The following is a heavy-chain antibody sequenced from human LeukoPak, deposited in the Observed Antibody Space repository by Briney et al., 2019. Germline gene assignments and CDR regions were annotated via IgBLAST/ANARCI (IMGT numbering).Heavy chain of an antibody. V-gene: IGHV4-34*01. CDR1: GGSFSGYY. J-gene: IGHJ4*02. CDR3: ARHPSSSSIDY. Sequence: KPSETLSLTCAVYGGSFSGYYWSWIRQPPGKGLEWIGEINHSGSTNYNPPLKSRVTISVDTSKNQFSLKLSSVTAADTAVYYCARHPSSSSIDYWGQGTLVTVSS. CDR2: INHSGST.